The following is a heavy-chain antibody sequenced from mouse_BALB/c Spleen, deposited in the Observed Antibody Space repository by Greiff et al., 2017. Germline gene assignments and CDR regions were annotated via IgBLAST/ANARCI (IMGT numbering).Heavy chain of an antibody. D-gene: IGHD2-10*02. CDR2: ILPGSGST. V-gene: IGHV1-9*01. CDR1: GYTFSSYW. CDR3: AYGPYYYAMDY. Sequence: QVQLQQSGAELMKPGASVKISCKATGYTFSSYWIEWVKQRPGHGLEWIGEILPGSGSTNYNEKFKGKATFTADTSSNTAYMQLSSLTSEDSAVYYCAYGPYYYAMDYWGQGTSVTVSS. J-gene: IGHJ4*01.